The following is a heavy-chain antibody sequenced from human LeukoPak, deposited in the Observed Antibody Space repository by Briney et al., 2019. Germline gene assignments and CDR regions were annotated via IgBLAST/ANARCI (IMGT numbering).Heavy chain of an antibody. D-gene: IGHD4-17*01. J-gene: IGHJ4*02. Sequence: ASVKVSXKASGYTFTSYGISWVRQAPGQGLERMGWISAYNGNTNYAQKLQGRVTMTTDTSTSTAYMELRSLRSDDTAVYYCARDHMTTVTTGYWGQGTLVTVSS. V-gene: IGHV1-18*01. CDR2: ISAYNGNT. CDR1: GYTFTSYG. CDR3: ARDHMTTVTTGY.